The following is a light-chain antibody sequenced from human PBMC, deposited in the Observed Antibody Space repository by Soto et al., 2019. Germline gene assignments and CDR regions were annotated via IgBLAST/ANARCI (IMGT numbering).Light chain of an antibody. J-gene: IGKJ5*01. CDR3: QQSYTTPIT. Sequence: DIQMTHSPSSLSASVGYRVTITCRASQSIRSYLNWYQQKPGKAPKLLIYAASSLQSGVPSRFTGSGSGTDFTLTISSLKPEDFATYFCQQSYTTPITFGQGTRLEIK. CDR2: AAS. V-gene: IGKV1-39*01. CDR1: QSIRSY.